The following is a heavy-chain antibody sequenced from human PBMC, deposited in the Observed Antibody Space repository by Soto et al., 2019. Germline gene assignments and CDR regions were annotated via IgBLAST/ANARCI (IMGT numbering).Heavy chain of an antibody. D-gene: IGHD1-26*01. CDR1: GFTFSSYG. CDR3: ARDVEWGAGGPDY. CDR2: ICYEGSNK. Sequence: QVQLVESGVGVVQPGRSLRLSCAASGFTFSSYGMHWFRQAPGKGLEWVAVICYEGSNKYYADSVKGRFTISRDNSKNTLYLPMNSLRAEDTAVYYCARDVEWGAGGPDYWGQGTLVTVSS. V-gene: IGHV3-33*01. J-gene: IGHJ4*02.